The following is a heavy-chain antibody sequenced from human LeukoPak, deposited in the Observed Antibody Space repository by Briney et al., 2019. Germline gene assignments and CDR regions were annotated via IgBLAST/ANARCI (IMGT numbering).Heavy chain of an antibody. V-gene: IGHV3-7*04. Sequence: PGGSLRLSCAASGLTFSRYWMSWVRQAPGKGLQWVANIKHDGREIYYEDSMKGRFTIFRDNAENSLYLQMDSQRVEDTAVYYCARVRWDGDYNIYYYFYMDVWGKGTTVTISS. CDR1: GLTFSRYW. CDR3: ARVRWDGDYNIYYYFYMDV. D-gene: IGHD4-17*01. CDR2: IKHDGREI. J-gene: IGHJ6*03.